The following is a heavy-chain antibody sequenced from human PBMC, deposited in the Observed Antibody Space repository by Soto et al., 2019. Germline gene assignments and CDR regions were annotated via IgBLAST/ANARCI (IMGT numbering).Heavy chain of an antibody. J-gene: IGHJ6*02. V-gene: IGHV3-30-3*01. CDR3: ARDQGQLLWNYYYGMDV. CDR1: GFTFSGDW. D-gene: IGHD2-2*01. CDR2: ISYDGSNK. Sequence: PGGSLRLSCAASGFTFSGDWMHWVRQAAGKGLVWVAVISYDGSNKYYADSVKGRFTISRDNSKNTLYLQMNSLRAEDTAVYYCARDQGQLLWNYYYGMDVWGQGTTVTVSS.